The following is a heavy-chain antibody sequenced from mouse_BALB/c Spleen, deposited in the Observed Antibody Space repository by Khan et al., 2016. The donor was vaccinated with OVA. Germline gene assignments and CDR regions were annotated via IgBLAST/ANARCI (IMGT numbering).Heavy chain of an antibody. CDR3: ARGNYYGSNSWFAY. CDR1: GYTFTNYG. J-gene: IGHJ3*01. Sequence: QIQLVQSGPELKKPGETVKISCKASGYTFTNYGINWVKQAPEKGLKWMGWINTNTGEPTYAEEFKGRFAFSLETSASTAYLQLNNLKNEDTATNFCARGNYYGSNSWFAYWGQGTLVTGSA. D-gene: IGHD1-1*01. V-gene: IGHV9-3*02. CDR2: INTNTGEP.